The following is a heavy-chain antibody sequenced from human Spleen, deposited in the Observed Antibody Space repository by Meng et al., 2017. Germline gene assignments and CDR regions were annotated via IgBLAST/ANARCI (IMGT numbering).Heavy chain of an antibody. CDR2: IHSSGRT. J-gene: IGHJ3*01. CDR1: GGSISDYS. V-gene: IGHV4-4*07. Sequence: QGHRQASGQGLVKPSETLSLTCTVSGGSISDYSWDLIRQSAGKGLEWVGRIHSSGRTNYNPSLKTRVTMSLDTSKNHFSLKLTSVTAADTAVYYCAGFPSNYAYDVWGQGTMVTVSS. D-gene: IGHD2-8*01. CDR3: AGFPSNYAYDV.